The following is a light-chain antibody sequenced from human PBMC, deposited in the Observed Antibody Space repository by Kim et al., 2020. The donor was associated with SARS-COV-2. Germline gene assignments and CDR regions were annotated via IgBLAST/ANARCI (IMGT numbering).Light chain of an antibody. CDR3: QQNNNWPRT. Sequence: VSPGERATLSCRARQTVGSNSAWFQHNPGQAPTLFILRASTRATGLAARFSGSGSGTEFTLTISSLQSEDFEGYYCQQNNNWPRTFGEGTKVDIK. V-gene: IGKV3-15*01. J-gene: IGKJ1*01. CDR1: QTVGSN. CDR2: RAS.